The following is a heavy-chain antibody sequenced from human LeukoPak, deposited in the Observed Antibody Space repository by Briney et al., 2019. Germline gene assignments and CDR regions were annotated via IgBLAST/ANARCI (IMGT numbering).Heavy chain of an antibody. D-gene: IGHD6-6*01. CDR2: ISYDGSNK. J-gene: IGHJ4*02. CDR1: GFTFSSYG. Sequence: PGGSLRLSCAASGFTFSSYGMHWVRQAPGKGLEWVAVISYDGSNKYYADSVKGRFTISRDNSKNTVYLQMNSLRAEDTAVYYCAKGIAARYFDYWGQGTLVTVSS. V-gene: IGHV3-30*18. CDR3: AKGIAARYFDY.